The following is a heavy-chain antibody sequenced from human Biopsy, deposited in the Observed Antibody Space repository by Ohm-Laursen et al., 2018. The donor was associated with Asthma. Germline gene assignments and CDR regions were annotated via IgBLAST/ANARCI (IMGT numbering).Heavy chain of an antibody. CDR3: ARTFHFWSPYHAEHYQL. J-gene: IGHJ1*01. CDR1: GSIISSSW. CDR2: IKHDGTEK. Sequence: GSIISSSWWSWVGQVPGKGLEWVANIKHDGTEKNHVDSLKGRLTISRDNAKNSLYLQMHSLRAEDTAVYYCARTFHFWSPYHAEHYQLWGQGTLVTVSS. D-gene: IGHD3-3*02. V-gene: IGHV3-7*01.